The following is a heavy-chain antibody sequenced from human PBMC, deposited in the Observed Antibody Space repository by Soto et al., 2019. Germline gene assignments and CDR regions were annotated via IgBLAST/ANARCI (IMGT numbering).Heavy chain of an antibody. J-gene: IGHJ6*02. V-gene: IGHV3-30*18. Sequence: QVQLVESGGGVVQPGRSLRLSCAASGFTFSSYGMHWVRQAPGKGLEWVAVISYDGSNKYYADSVKGRFTITRVNSKSTLYLQMNSLRAEDTAVYYCAKEGIAAAAYYGMDVWGQGTTVTVSS. CDR2: ISYDGSNK. D-gene: IGHD6-13*01. CDR3: AKEGIAAAAYYGMDV. CDR1: GFTFSSYG.